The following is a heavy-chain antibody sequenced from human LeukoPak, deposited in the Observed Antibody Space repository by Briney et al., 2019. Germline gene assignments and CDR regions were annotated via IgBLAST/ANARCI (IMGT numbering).Heavy chain of an antibody. Sequence: PGGSLRLSCAASGFTFSSYAMSWVRQAPGKGLEWVSAISGSAGSTYYADSVKGRFTISGDNSKNTLYLQMNSLRAEDTAVYYCAKSSEEYCSTTSCYSYYYYGMDVWGQGPRSPSP. J-gene: IGHJ6*02. D-gene: IGHD2-2*01. CDR1: GFTFSSYA. CDR2: ISGSAGST. V-gene: IGHV3-23*01. CDR3: AKSSEEYCSTTSCYSYYYYGMDV.